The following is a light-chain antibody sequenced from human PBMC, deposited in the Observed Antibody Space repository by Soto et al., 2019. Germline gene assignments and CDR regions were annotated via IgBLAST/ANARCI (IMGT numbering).Light chain of an antibody. J-gene: IGKJ1*01. CDR2: GAS. Sequence: EIVLTQSPGTLSLSPGERATLSCRASQSVSSNFLAWYQQKPGQAPRLLIYGASKRATGIPDRFSGSGSGTDFTLTISRLEPEDFAVYYCQQYGSSPRTFGQGTKVDTK. CDR3: QQYGSSPRT. V-gene: IGKV3-20*01. CDR1: QSVSSNF.